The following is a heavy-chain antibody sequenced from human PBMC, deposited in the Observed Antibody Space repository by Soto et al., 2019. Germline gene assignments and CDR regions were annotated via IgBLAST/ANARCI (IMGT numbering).Heavy chain of an antibody. Sequence: SETLSLTCTVSDVSITSYYWSWIRQPPGKGLEWIAYIYYSGSTNYNPSLKSRVTISADTSKNQFSLRLSSVTAADTAVYYCARRRTYSGYSSAFDYSGQGIMVTVSS. CDR2: IYYSGST. V-gene: IGHV4-59*08. CDR3: ARRRTYSGYSSAFDY. CDR1: DVSITSYY. J-gene: IGHJ4*02. D-gene: IGHD5-12*01.